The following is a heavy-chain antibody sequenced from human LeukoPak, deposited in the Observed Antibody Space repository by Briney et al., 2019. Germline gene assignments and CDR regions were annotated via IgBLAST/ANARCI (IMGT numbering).Heavy chain of an antibody. CDR2: IKQDGNEK. Sequence: GGSLRRSCAASEITFSSYWMTWVRQAPGKGLEWVASIKQDGNEKYYVDSVRGRFTISRDNAKNSLYLQMNSLRAEDTAVYYCALPPFLIAAPPKVWGQGTLVTVSS. V-gene: IGHV3-7*01. CDR3: ALPPFLIAAPPKV. J-gene: IGHJ4*02. CDR1: EITFSSYW. D-gene: IGHD6-6*01.